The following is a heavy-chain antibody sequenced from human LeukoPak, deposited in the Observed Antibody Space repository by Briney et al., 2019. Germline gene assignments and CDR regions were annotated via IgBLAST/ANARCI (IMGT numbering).Heavy chain of an antibody. Sequence: GGSLRLSCAASGFTFRSYAMSWVRQAPGKGLEWVSAISGGGGSTYYADSVKGRFTISRDKSKNTLYLQMNSLRAEDTAVYYCAKVATAMGTYYFDYWGQGTLVTVSS. CDR1: GFTFRSYA. J-gene: IGHJ4*02. V-gene: IGHV3-23*01. CDR2: ISGGGGST. D-gene: IGHD5-18*01. CDR3: AKVATAMGTYYFDY.